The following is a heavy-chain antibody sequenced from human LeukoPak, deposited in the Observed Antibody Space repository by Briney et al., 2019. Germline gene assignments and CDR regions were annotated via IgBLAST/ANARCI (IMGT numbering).Heavy chain of an antibody. V-gene: IGHV3-23*01. CDR1: GFTFSTFA. J-gene: IGHJ4*02. D-gene: IGHD6-19*01. Sequence: TGGSLRLSWAASGFTFSTFAMNWVRQAPGKGLEWVSAISDSGGSTYYADSVKGRFTISRDNSKNTLYLQMNSLRAEDTAVYYCAKGGGWLYYFDYWGQGTLVTVSS. CDR2: ISDSGGST. CDR3: AKGGGWLYYFDY.